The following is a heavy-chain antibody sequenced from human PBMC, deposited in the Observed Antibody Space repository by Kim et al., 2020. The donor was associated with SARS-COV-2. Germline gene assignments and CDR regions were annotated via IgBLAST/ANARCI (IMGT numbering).Heavy chain of an antibody. CDR1: GYTFTSYG. CDR3: ARESGRYFDWFIDPYFDY. CDR2: ISAYNGNT. J-gene: IGHJ4*02. V-gene: IGHV1-18*01. Sequence: ASVKVSCKASGYTFTSYGISWVRQAPGQGLEWMGWISAYNGNTNYAQKLQGRVTMTTDTSTSTAYMELRSLRSDDTAVYYCARESGRYFDWFIDPYFDYWGQGTLVTVSS. D-gene: IGHD3-9*01.